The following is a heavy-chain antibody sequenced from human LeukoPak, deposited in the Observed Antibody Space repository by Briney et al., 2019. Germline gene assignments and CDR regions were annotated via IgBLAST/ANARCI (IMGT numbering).Heavy chain of an antibody. Sequence: PSETLSLTCTVSGGSISSSSYYWGWIRQPPGKGLVWIGSIYYSGSTYYNPSLKSRVTISVDTSKNQFSLKVTSVTAADTAVYYCVRHGGGYCSGGSCYVDYWGQGTLVTVSS. CDR1: GGSISSSSYY. V-gene: IGHV4-39*01. CDR2: IYYSGST. D-gene: IGHD2-15*01. CDR3: VRHGGGYCSGGSCYVDY. J-gene: IGHJ4*02.